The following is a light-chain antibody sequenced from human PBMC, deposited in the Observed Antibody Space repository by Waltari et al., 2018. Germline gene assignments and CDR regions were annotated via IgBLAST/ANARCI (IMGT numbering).Light chain of an antibody. CDR3: SSYTSSSTVV. J-gene: IGLJ2*01. V-gene: IGLV2-14*01. Sequence: QYALTQPASVPGSTGQSITISCTGTSSDVGGYNYVSWYQQHPGKAPKLMIYEVSNRPSGVSNRFSGSKSCNTASLTISGLQAEDEADYYCSSYTSSSTVVFGGGTKLTVL. CDR1: SSDVGGYNY. CDR2: EVS.